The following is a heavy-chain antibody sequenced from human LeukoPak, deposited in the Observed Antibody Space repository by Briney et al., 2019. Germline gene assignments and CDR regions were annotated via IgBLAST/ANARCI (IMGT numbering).Heavy chain of an antibody. V-gene: IGHV3-7*01. CDR3: AREGYCSSTGCAYFDY. CDR2: TNRDGSEK. D-gene: IGHD2-2*01. Sequence: PGGSLRLSCAAPGFTFSQYWMSWVRQAPGKGLEWVANTNRDGSEKYYVDSVKGRFTISRDNAKNSLYPQMNSLRAEDTAVYYCAREGYCSSTGCAYFDYWGQGTLVTVSS. CDR1: GFTFSQYW. J-gene: IGHJ4*02.